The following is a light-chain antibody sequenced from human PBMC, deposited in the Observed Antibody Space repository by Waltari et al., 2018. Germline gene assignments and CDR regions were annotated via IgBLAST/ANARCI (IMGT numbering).Light chain of an antibody. CDR1: SSNIGSNS. CDR3: SSWDVSLNGWV. V-gene: IGLV1-44*01. J-gene: IGLJ3*02. CDR2: SNN. Sequence: QSVLTQPPSASGTPGQRVIISCSGSSSNIGSNSVNWYQQLPGTAPKVVIHSNNQRPSGVPVRFSGSKYGSSVSLAISGVQSEDEADYYCSSWDVSLNGWVFGGGTKLTVL.